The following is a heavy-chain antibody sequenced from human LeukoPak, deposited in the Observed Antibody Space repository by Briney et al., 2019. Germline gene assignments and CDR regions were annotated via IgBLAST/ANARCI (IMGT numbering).Heavy chain of an antibody. CDR3: AMGMVRGVIIPHY. D-gene: IGHD3-10*01. CDR1: GYTLTELS. J-gene: IGHJ4*02. Sequence: ASVKVSCKVSGYTLTELSMHWVRQAPGKGLEWMGGFDPEDGETIYAQKFQGRITMTTDTSTTTAYMELRSLRSDDTAVYYCAMGMVRGVIIPHYWGQGTLVIVSS. CDR2: FDPEDGET. V-gene: IGHV1-24*01.